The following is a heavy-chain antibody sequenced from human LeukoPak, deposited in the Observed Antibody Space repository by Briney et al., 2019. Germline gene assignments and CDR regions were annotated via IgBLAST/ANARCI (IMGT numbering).Heavy chain of an antibody. V-gene: IGHV4-34*01. CDR1: GGSISGYC. Sequence: PSETPSLTCAVYGGSISGYCWSWIRHSPGMGLGWIGEINHSGSTNYNPSLKSRFTISVDTSKSQFSLKLSSVTAADTAVYYCARGEAGTAMPYLGYWGQGTLVSASS. J-gene: IGHJ4*02. D-gene: IGHD5-18*01. CDR3: ARGEAGTAMPYLGY. CDR2: INHSGST.